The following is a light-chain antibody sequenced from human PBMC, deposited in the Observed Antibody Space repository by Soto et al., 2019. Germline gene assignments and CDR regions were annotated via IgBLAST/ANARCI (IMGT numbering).Light chain of an antibody. CDR1: NIGSKS. Sequence: SYELTQPPSVSVAPGKTARITCGGNNIGSKSVHWYQQKPGQAPVLVIFYDSDRPSGIPERFSGSNSGNTATLTISRVEAGDEADYYCQVWDSSRDHPYVFGTGTKLTVL. V-gene: IGLV3-21*04. J-gene: IGLJ1*01. CDR2: YDS. CDR3: QVWDSSRDHPYV.